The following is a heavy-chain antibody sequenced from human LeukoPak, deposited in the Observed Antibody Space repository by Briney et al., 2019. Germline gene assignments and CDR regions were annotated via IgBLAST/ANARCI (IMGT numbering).Heavy chain of an antibody. D-gene: IGHD3-9*01. V-gene: IGHV1-18*01. J-gene: IGHJ4*02. CDR2: ISAYNDDT. Sequence: ASVKVSCKASGYSYTRLGVAWVRQAPGQGLEWVGWISAYNDDTRYAQKFQGRVTVTSDPATNTAYMELRSLRSDDTAVYYCARRTNYDILTGYSARGYYFDYWGQGTLVTVSA. CDR1: GYSYTRLG. CDR3: ARRTNYDILTGYSARGYYFDY.